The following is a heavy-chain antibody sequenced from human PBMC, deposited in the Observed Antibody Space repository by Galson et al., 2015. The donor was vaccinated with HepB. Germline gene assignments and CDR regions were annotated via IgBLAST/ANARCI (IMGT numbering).Heavy chain of an antibody. J-gene: IGHJ4*02. CDR1: GFTFSNAW. CDR3: TTEFGLLSEH. V-gene: IGHV3-15*01. D-gene: IGHD2-2*01. Sequence: SLRLSCAASGFTFSNAWMSWVRQAPGKGLEWVGLIKSKTDGGTTDYAAPVKGRFTISRDDSKNTLYLQMNSLKTEDTAVYYCTTEFGLLSEHWGQGTLVTVSS. CDR2: IKSKTDGGTT.